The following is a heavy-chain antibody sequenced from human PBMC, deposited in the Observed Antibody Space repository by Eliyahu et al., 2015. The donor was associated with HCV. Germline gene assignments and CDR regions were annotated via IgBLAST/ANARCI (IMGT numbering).Heavy chain of an antibody. D-gene: IGHD6-13*01. CDR3: TSTNVAAAGFS. J-gene: IGHJ4*02. Sequence: DVQLVESGGGFVQPGGSLTLSCVAXXXTFSNYWMTWVRQAPGKGLEWLANIKQDGSETYYVDHVKGRFTIARDNTKSTLYLQMNGLRIEDTAVYYCTSTNVAAAGFSWGQGTLVTVSS. V-gene: IGHV3-7*01. CDR2: IKQDGSET. CDR1: XXTFSNYW.